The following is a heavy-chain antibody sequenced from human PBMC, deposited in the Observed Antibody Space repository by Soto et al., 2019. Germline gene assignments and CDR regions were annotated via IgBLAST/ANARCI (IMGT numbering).Heavy chain of an antibody. D-gene: IGHD4-17*01. CDR3: ARRYGALFDY. V-gene: IGHV4-59*08. CDR1: GGSISSYY. Sequence: QVQLQESGPGLVKPSETLSLTCTVSGGSISSYYWSWIRQPPGKGLEWIGYIYYSGSTNYNPSLKSRVPISVDTSKNQFSLKLSSVTAADTAVYYCARRYGALFDYWGQGTLVNVSS. CDR2: IYYSGST. J-gene: IGHJ4*02.